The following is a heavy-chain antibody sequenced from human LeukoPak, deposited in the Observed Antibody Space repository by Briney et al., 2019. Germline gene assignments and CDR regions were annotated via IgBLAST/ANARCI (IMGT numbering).Heavy chain of an antibody. D-gene: IGHD3-22*01. V-gene: IGHV3-30-3*01. CDR2: ISYDGSNK. CDR3: AREFNPFDYYDSSGPPTY. Sequence: GRSLRLSCAASGFTFSSYAMHWVRQAPGKGLEWVAVISYDGSNKYYADSVKGRFTISRDNSKNTLYLQMNSLRAGDTAVYYCAREFNPFDYYDSSGPPTYWGQGTLVTVSS. CDR1: GFTFSSYA. J-gene: IGHJ4*02.